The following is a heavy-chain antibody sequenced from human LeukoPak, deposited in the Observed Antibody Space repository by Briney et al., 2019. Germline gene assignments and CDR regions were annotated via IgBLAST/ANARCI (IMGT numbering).Heavy chain of an antibody. CDR1: GIVFSNTA. J-gene: IGHJ4*02. CDR3: AKQGYCSGGSCYPWYFDY. Sequence: GGSLRLSCAASGIVFSNTAMNWARQSPGRGLEWVSAISGGGERTFYADSVKGRFTISRDNSKNTLYLQMNSLRAGDTAVYHCAKQGYCSGGSCYPWYFDYWGQGTLVTVSS. D-gene: IGHD2-15*01. V-gene: IGHV3-23*01. CDR2: ISGGGERT.